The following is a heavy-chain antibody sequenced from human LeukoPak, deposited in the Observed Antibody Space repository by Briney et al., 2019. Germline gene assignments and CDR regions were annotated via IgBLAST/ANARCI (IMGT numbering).Heavy chain of an antibody. CDR3: ARERCSGGSCYGFDY. CDR2: ISSSSSYI. J-gene: IGHJ4*02. Sequence: GGSLRLSCAASGFTFSSYSMNWVRQAPGKGLEWVSSISSSSSYIYYADSVKGRFTISRDNAKNSLYLQMNSLRAEDTAVYYCARERCSGGSCYGFDYWGKGTLVPVSS. V-gene: IGHV3-21*01. D-gene: IGHD2-15*01. CDR1: GFTFSSYS.